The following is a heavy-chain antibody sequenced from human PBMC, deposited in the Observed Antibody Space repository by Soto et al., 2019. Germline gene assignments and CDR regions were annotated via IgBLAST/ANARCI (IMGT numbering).Heavy chain of an antibody. J-gene: IGHJ4*02. D-gene: IGHD3-10*01. Sequence: SETLSLACSVSGGSMSEYFWSWIRQSPGKGLEWIGYIYYLGSTDYNPSLKSRVTISVDTSKRQFSLRLTSVTAADTAVYYCARDGYDGSGSPYPAYWGPGTQVTVSS. CDR3: ARDGYDGSGSPYPAY. CDR2: IYYLGST. V-gene: IGHV4-59*01. CDR1: GGSMSEYF.